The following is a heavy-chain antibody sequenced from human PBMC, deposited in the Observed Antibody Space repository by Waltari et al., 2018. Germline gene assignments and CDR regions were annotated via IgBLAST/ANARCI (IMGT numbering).Heavy chain of an antibody. V-gene: IGHV3-23*01. J-gene: IGHJ4*02. CDR1: GFTFSSYA. Sequence: EVQLLESGGGLVQPGGSLRLSCAASGFTFSSYAMSWVRQAPGKGMGWFSGIRGSGGSTYDADSVKGRFTISRDNSKNTLYLQMNSLRAEDTAVYYCAKDSIVGATVDYWGQGTLVTVSS. CDR2: IRGSGGST. D-gene: IGHD1-26*01. CDR3: AKDSIVGATVDY.